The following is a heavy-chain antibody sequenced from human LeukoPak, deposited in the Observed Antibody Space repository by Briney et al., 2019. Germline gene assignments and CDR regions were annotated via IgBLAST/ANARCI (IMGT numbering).Heavy chain of an antibody. D-gene: IGHD3-10*01. CDR2: ISHDGNNE. CDR3: ARDHYKYFDY. V-gene: IGHV3-30-3*01. Sequence: GGSLRLSCAASGFSFNIYGLHWVRQAPGKGLEWVAAISHDGNNEFYADSVKGRFTISRDSSKNTVCLQMDGLRAEDTAVYYCARDHYKYFDYWGQGTLVTVSS. J-gene: IGHJ4*02. CDR1: GFSFNIYG.